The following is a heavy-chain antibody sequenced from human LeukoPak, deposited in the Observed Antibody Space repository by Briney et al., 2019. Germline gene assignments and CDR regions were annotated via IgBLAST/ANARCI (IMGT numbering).Heavy chain of an antibody. CDR2: IFYSGST. Sequence: SETLSLTCSVSGGSISTSNYYWGWIRQPPGKGLEWIGNIFYSGSTYYSPSLKSRVTISLDTSRNQFSLNLDSVTAADTAVHYSAKSNSYGLIGIRGQGTMVTVSS. D-gene: IGHD3-16*02. V-gene: IGHV4-39*07. CDR3: AKSNSYGLIGI. CDR1: GGSISTSNYY. J-gene: IGHJ3*02.